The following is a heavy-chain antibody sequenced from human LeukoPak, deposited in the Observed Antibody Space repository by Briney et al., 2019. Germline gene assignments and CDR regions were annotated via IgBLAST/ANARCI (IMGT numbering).Heavy chain of an antibody. CDR1: GFAFSSYA. CDR2: ISYDGNNK. V-gene: IGHV3-30*14. CDR3: ARGGRAYPLDY. Sequence: GGSLRLSCAASGFAFSSYAMHWVRQAPGKGLEWVAVISYDGNNKFHADSVKGRFTISRDNSKNILFLQVNSLRAEDTAVYYCARGGRAYPLDYWGQGTLVTVSS. J-gene: IGHJ4*02.